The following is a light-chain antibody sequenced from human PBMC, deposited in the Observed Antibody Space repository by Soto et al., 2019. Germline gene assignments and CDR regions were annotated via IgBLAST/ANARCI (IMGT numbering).Light chain of an antibody. CDR2: GNS. Sequence: QSVIRPPPSVSGSAGQRVTISCTGSSSNIGAHYDVHWYQQLPGTAPKLLIYGNSNRPSGVPDRFSGSKSGTSASLAITGLQAEDEADYYCQSYDNSLSVYVFGTGTKVTVL. CDR3: QSYDNSLSVYV. J-gene: IGLJ1*01. V-gene: IGLV1-40*01. CDR1: SSNIGAHYD.